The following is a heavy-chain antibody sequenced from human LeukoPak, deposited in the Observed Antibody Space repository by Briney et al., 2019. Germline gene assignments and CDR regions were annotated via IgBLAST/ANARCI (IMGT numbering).Heavy chain of an antibody. J-gene: IGHJ2*01. CDR3: ARGMEAVAGTVYFDL. CDR2: ISAYNGNT. Sequence: ASVKVSCKTSGYTFSSYGISWVRQAPGQGLEWMGWISAYNGNTNYAQKLQGRVTMTTDTSTSTAYMELRSLRSDDTAVYYCARGMEAVAGTVYFDLWGRGTLVTVSS. CDR1: GYTFSSYG. D-gene: IGHD6-19*01. V-gene: IGHV1-18*01.